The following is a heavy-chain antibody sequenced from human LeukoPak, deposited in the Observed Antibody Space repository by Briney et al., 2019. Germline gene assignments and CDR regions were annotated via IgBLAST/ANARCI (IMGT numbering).Heavy chain of an antibody. Sequence: GGSLRPSCAASGFTVSSNYMSWVRQAPGKGLEWVSVIYSGGSTYYADSVKGRFTISRDNSKNTLYLQMNSLRAEDTAVYYCARDGGKYSGSYQGFYYGMDVWGQGTTVTVSS. CDR1: GFTVSSNY. V-gene: IGHV3-66*02. CDR3: ARDGGKYSGSYQGFYYGMDV. D-gene: IGHD1-26*01. J-gene: IGHJ6*02. CDR2: IYSGGST.